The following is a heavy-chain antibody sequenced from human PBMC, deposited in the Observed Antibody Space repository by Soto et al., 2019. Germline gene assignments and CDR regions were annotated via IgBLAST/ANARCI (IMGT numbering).Heavy chain of an antibody. V-gene: IGHV4-59*01. J-gene: IGHJ4*02. CDR3: ARSNGRY. CDR1: GGSISSYY. CDR2: IYYSGST. Sequence: QVKLQESGPGLVKPSETLSLTCTVSGGSISSYYWSWIRQPPGKGLEWIGYIYYSGSTNYNPSLTRRVTISVDPSQNQFSLKLSSVTAADTAVYSCARSNGRYLGQGTPVSVSS. D-gene: IGHD2-8*01.